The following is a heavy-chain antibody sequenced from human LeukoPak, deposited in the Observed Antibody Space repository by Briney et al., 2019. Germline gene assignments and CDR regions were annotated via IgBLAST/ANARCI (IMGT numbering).Heavy chain of an antibody. D-gene: IGHD2-21*01. Sequence: GGSLRLSCAASGFTFSSYAMSWVRQAPGKGLEWVSAISGSGGSTYYADSVKGRFTISRDNSKNTLYLQMNSLRAEDTAVYYCAKDAVKYSPPWVASDYWGQGTLVTVSS. CDR3: AKDAVKYSPPWVASDY. J-gene: IGHJ4*02. CDR2: ISGSGGST. V-gene: IGHV3-23*01. CDR1: GFTFSSYA.